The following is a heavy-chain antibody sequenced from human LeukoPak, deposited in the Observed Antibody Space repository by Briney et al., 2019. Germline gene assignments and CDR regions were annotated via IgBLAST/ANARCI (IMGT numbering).Heavy chain of an antibody. V-gene: IGHV4-34*01. Sequence: PSETLSLTCAVYGGSFSGYYWSWIRQPPGKGLEWIGEINHSGSTNYNPSLKSRVTISVDTSKNQFSLKLSSVTAADTAVYYCARAMVRGRDYWGQGTLVTVSS. CDR2: INHSGST. D-gene: IGHD3-10*01. J-gene: IGHJ4*02. CDR3: ARAMVRGRDY. CDR1: GGSFSGYY.